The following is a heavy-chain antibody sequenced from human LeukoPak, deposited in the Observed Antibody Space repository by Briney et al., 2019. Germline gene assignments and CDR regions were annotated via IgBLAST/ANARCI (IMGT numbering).Heavy chain of an antibody. D-gene: IGHD4-17*01. CDR3: ATSRDYGFDL. J-gene: IGHJ2*01. CDR2: IDPSESYT. CDR1: GSRSTSYR. V-gene: IGHV5-10-1*01. Sequence: GASLQTSSKGSGSRSTSYRSSGWRRIPGKGLKWMGRIDPSESYTNYSPTFHGLVTISADKSISTAYMHWCSREASDTAMYFCATSRDYGFDLWGRGTLVTVSS.